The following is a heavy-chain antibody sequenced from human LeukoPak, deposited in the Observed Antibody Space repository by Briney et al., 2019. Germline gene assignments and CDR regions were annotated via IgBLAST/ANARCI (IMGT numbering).Heavy chain of an antibody. D-gene: IGHD1-26*01. J-gene: IGHJ4*02. Sequence: GASVKVSCKASGYTFTNYGITWVRQAPGQGLEWMGWISPYNGNTNYAQKLQGRVTMTTDTSTRTAYMELRSLRSDDTAAYYCARDRQLKVESGSFTPLGYWGQGTLVTVSS. CDR2: ISPYNGNT. CDR1: GYTFTNYG. V-gene: IGHV1-18*01. CDR3: ARDRQLKVESGSFTPLGY.